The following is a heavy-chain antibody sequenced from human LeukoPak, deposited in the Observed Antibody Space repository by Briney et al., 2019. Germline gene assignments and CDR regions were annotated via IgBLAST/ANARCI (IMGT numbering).Heavy chain of an antibody. D-gene: IGHD3-22*01. CDR2: IWYDGSNK. J-gene: IGHJ4*02. Sequence: GQSLRLSCEASGFTFTSYGMHWVRQAPGKGLEWVAAIWYDGSNKYYSDSLKGRFTISRDNSKSTLYLQMNSLRVEDTAVYHCARSGGDFYDSSGYGVIDYWGRGTLVTVS. CDR1: GFTFTSYG. CDR3: ARSGGDFYDSSGYGVIDY. V-gene: IGHV3-33*01.